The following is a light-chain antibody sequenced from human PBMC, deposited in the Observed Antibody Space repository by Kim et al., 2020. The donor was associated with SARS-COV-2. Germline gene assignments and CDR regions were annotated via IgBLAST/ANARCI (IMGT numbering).Light chain of an antibody. V-gene: IGKV3-15*01. CDR1: QSVGFN. CDR2: GTS. CDR3: PKSNSLPRT. J-gene: IGKJ2*01. Sequence: EIVMTQSPATLSVCPGERAILSCRASQSVGFNLSWYQQKPGQAPRLLIYGTSTRSTGIPARFSGSGSGTDYPLTISSLKSEDFAAYYWPKSNSLPRTFGQGTKLEIK.